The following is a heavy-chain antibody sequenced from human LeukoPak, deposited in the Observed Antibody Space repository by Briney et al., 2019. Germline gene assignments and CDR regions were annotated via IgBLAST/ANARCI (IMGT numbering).Heavy chain of an antibody. CDR1: GSTFTSSA. D-gene: IGHD3-22*01. Sequence: ASVKVSCKASGSTFTSSAVQWVRQARGQRLEWIGWIVVGSGNTNYAQKFQERVTITRDMSTSIAYMELSSLRSEDTAVYYCAASPDYYDSSGYSHYFDYWGQGTLVTVSS. V-gene: IGHV1-58*01. CDR3: AASPDYYDSSGYSHYFDY. CDR2: IVVGSGNT. J-gene: IGHJ4*02.